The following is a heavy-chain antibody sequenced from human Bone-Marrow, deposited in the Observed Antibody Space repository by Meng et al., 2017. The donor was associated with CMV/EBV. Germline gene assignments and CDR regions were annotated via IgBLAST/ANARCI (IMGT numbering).Heavy chain of an antibody. CDR1: GFTFSSYA. J-gene: IGHJ6*02. CDR3: ARDRSKYYDFWSGYYSGLGMDV. V-gene: IGHV3-30*04. D-gene: IGHD3-3*01. Sequence: GASLKISCAAAGFTFSSYAMHWVRQAPGKGLEWVAVISYDGSNKYYADSVKGRFTISRDNSKNTLYLQMNSLRAEDTAVYYCARDRSKYYDFWSGYYSGLGMDVWGQGTTVTVSS. CDR2: ISYDGSNK.